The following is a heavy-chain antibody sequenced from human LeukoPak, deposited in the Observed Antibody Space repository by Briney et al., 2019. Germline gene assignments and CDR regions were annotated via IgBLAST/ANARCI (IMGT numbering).Heavy chain of an antibody. D-gene: IGHD3-9*01. Sequence: GGSLRLSCAASGFTFSGSAMHWVRQASGKGLDWVGRFRSKANSYATAYAASVKGRFTIYRDDSKNTAYLKINSLKTEDTAVYYCTSNFDWLLPTDYWGQGTLVTVSS. CDR2: FRSKANSYAT. CDR1: GFTFSGSA. J-gene: IGHJ4*02. V-gene: IGHV3-73*01. CDR3: TSNFDWLLPTDY.